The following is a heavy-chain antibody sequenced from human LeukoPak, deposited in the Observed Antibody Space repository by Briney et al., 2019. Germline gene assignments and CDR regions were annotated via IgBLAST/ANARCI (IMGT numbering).Heavy chain of an antibody. J-gene: IGHJ3*02. D-gene: IGHD3-22*01. Sequence: GGSLRLSCAASGFTFSSYAMSWVRQAPGKGLEWVSAISGSGGSTYYADSVKGRFTISRDNSKNTLYLQMNSLRAEDTAVCYCAKEKYYYDSSGYKTRGAFDIWGQGTMVTVSS. CDR1: GFTFSSYA. V-gene: IGHV3-23*01. CDR3: AKEKYYYDSSGYKTRGAFDI. CDR2: ISGSGGST.